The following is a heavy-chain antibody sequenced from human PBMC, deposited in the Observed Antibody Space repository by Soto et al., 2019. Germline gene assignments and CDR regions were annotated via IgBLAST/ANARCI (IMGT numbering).Heavy chain of an antibody. Sequence: PGGSLRLSCAASGFTFSGSAMHWGRQASWKGLEWVGRIRSKANSYATAYAASVKGRFTISRDDSKNTAYLQMNSLKTEDTAVYYCTRYSGYDLLFYFDYWGQGTLVTVSS. V-gene: IGHV3-73*01. J-gene: IGHJ4*02. D-gene: IGHD5-12*01. CDR1: GFTFSGSA. CDR3: TRYSGYDLLFYFDY. CDR2: IRSKANSYAT.